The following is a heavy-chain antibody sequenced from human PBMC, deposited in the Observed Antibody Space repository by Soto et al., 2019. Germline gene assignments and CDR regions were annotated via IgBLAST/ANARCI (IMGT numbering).Heavy chain of an antibody. J-gene: IGHJ4*02. CDR1: GFTFTSSA. CDR3: AADTDSTAMAVDY. D-gene: IGHD5-18*01. CDR2: IVVGSGNT. Sequence: SVKVSCKASGFTFTSSAVQLVRQARGQRLEWIGWIVVGSGNTNYAQKFQERVTITRDMSTSTAYMELSSLRSEDTAVYYCAADTDSTAMAVDYWGQGTLVTVSS. V-gene: IGHV1-58*01.